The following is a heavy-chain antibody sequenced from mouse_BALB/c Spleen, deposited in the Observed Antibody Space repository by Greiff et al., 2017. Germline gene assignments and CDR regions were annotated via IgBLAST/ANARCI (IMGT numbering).Heavy chain of an antibody. D-gene: IGHD2-14*01. CDR3: ATCYRYDGDYYAMDY. Sequence: EVKLVESGGGLVQPGGSRKLSCAASGFTFSSFGMHWVRQAPEKGLEWVAYISSGSSTIYYADTVKGRFTISRDNPKNTLFLQMTSLRSEDTAMYYCATCYRYDGDYYAMDYWGQGTSVTVSS. CDR2: ISSGSSTI. J-gene: IGHJ4*01. V-gene: IGHV5-17*02. CDR1: GFTFSSFG.